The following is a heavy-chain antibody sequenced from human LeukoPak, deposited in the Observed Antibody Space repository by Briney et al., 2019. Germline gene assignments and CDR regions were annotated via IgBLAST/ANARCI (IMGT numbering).Heavy chain of an antibody. D-gene: IGHD3-22*01. CDR3: ARDGAYYYDSSGYYYVTWFDP. J-gene: IGHJ5*02. CDR1: DGSISSYY. Sequence: SETLSLTCTVSDGSISSYYWSWIRQPAGKGLEWIGRIYTSGSTNYNPSLKSRVTMSVDTSKNQFSLKLSSVTAADTAVYYCARDGAYYYDSSGYYYVTWFDPWGQGTLVTVSS. CDR2: IYTSGST. V-gene: IGHV4-4*07.